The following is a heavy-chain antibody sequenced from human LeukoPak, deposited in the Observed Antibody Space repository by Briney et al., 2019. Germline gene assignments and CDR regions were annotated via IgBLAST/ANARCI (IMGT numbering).Heavy chain of an antibody. CDR3: AQDRVFSVGGYCTNGVCYSAGYLEN. CDR1: GLTFSNYA. Sequence: GGSLRLSCAASGLTFSNYAMNWVRQAPGKGLEWVSGINGNGLRTHYADSEKGRFTISRDNSKNMLYLQMDSLSAEDTALYYCAQDRVFSVGGYCTNGVCYSAGYLENWGQGTPVTVSS. D-gene: IGHD2-8*01. V-gene: IGHV3-23*01. J-gene: IGHJ4*02. CDR2: INGNGLRT.